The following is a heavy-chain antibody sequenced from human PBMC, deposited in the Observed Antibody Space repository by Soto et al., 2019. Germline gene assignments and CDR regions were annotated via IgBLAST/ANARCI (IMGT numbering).Heavy chain of an antibody. CDR1: GGSISSGDYY. V-gene: IGHV4-30-4*01. J-gene: IGHJ6*02. Sequence: SETLSLTCTVSGGSISSGDYYWSWIRQPPGKGLEWIGYIYYSGSTYYNPSLKSRVTISVDASKNQFSLKLSSVTAADTAVYYCATREAGTYYYGMDVWGQGTTVTSP. CDR2: IYYSGST. D-gene: IGHD6-19*01. CDR3: ATREAGTYYYGMDV.